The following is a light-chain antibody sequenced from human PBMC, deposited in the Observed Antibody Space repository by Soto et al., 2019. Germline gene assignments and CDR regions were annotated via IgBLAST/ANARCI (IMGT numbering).Light chain of an antibody. Sequence: IVRTQSAATLSVAPGERVTLSFRASQSVSSNLAWYQQKPGLAHRVLIYDASTRATGIPARFSGSGSGTEFTLTIPGLQSEDFAVYYCERYNSWPLTFGGGTKVDIK. J-gene: IGKJ4*01. CDR1: QSVSSN. CDR2: DAS. V-gene: IGKV3-15*01. CDR3: ERYNSWPLT.